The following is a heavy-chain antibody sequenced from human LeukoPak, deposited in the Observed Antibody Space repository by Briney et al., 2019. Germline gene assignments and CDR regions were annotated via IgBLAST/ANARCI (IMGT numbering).Heavy chain of an antibody. CDR3: ARQAALAAADTGGYFDY. J-gene: IGHJ4*02. Sequence: GSLRLSCAASGFTFSSYGMHWVRQAPGKGLEWVAVIWYDGSNKHYADSVKGRFTISRDNSKNTLYLQMNSLRAEDTAVYYCARQAALAAADTGGYFDYWGQGTLVTVSS. D-gene: IGHD6-13*01. CDR1: GFTFSSYG. V-gene: IGHV3-33*01. CDR2: IWYDGSNK.